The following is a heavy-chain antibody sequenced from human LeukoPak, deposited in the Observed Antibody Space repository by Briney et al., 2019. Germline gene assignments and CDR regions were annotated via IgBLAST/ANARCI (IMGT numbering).Heavy chain of an antibody. D-gene: IGHD3-10*01. CDR3: ASRGVNYYFDY. V-gene: IGHV3-23*01. CDR2: ISGSGGST. CDR1: GFTFSSYA. Sequence: HSGRSLRLSCAASGFTFSSYAMSWVRQAPGKGLEWVSAISGSGGSTYYADSVKGRFTISRDNSKNTLYLQMNSLRAEDTAVYYCASRGVNYYFDYWGQGTLVTVSS. J-gene: IGHJ4*02.